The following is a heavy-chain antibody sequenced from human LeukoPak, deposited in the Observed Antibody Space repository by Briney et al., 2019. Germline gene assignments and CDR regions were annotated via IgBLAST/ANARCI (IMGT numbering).Heavy chain of an antibody. CDR3: VRDRGEYSFGFYYYGMDV. CDR1: GFTFSSYW. D-gene: IGHD5-18*01. V-gene: IGHV3-74*01. J-gene: IGHJ6*02. Sequence: GGSLRLSCAASGFTFSSYWMHWVRQAPGKGLVWVSRINTDGGDTNYAGSVKGRFTISRDNAKNTLYLQMNSLRAEDTAVYYCVRDRGEYSFGFYYYGMDVWGQGTTVTVSS. CDR2: INTDGGDT.